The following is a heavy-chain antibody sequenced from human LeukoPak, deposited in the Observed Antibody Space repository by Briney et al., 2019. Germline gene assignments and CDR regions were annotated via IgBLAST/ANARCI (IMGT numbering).Heavy chain of an antibody. V-gene: IGHV3-9*01. CDR2: ISWNSGSI. J-gene: IGHJ6*03. CDR1: GFTFGDFA. CDR3: ARSGRGVDSFYFYMDV. D-gene: IGHD3-10*01. Sequence: PGRFLRISCSASGFTFGDFAKDWVRQTPGKGLGLVPRISWNSGSIGYADSVKGRFTISRDNAKNSLYLQMNSLRAEDTAVYYCARSGRGVDSFYFYMDVWGKGTTVTVSS.